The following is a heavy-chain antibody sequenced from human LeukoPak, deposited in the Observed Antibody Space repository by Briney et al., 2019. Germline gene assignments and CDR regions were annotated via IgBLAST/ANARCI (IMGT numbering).Heavy chain of an antibody. CDR3: AKRHYDTSGLDAFDI. D-gene: IGHD3-22*01. V-gene: IGHV3-23*01. Sequence: PGGSLRLSCAASGFTFSSYAMSWVRQAPGKGLGWVSAIIHSGANTYYADSVKGRFSISRDNSKNTLYLQMNSLRAEDTAVYYCAKRHYDTSGLDAFDIWGQGTTVAVSS. CDR1: GFTFSSYA. J-gene: IGHJ3*02. CDR2: IIHSGANT.